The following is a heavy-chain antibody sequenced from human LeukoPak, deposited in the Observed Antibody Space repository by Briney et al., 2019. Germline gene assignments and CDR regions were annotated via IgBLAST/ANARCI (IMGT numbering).Heavy chain of an antibody. V-gene: IGHV4-30-4*01. Sequence: SETLSLTCTVSGDSISSGDYYWTWIRQPPGKGLEWIGYIYYNGITCYNPSLKSRVIISVDQPKKQFSLKLSSVAAADTAVYYCAGAETGYYLSHYYFPYWGRGTLVTVSS. J-gene: IGHJ4*02. D-gene: IGHD3-9*01. CDR2: IYYNGIT. CDR3: AGAETGYYLSHYYFPY. CDR1: GDSISSGDYY.